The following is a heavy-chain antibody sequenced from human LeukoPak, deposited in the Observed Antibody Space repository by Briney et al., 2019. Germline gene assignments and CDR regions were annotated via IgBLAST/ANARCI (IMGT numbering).Heavy chain of an antibody. V-gene: IGHV3-9*01. J-gene: IGHJ4*02. D-gene: IGHD3-9*01. CDR3: AKDIRGGITILSRFDY. CDR2: ISWNSGSI. Sequence: GGSLRLSCAASGFTFDDYATHWVRQAPGKGLEWVSGISWNSGSIGYADSVKGRFTISRDNAKNSLYLQMNSLRAEDTALYYCAKDIRGGITILSRFDYWGQGTLVTVSS. CDR1: GFTFDDYA.